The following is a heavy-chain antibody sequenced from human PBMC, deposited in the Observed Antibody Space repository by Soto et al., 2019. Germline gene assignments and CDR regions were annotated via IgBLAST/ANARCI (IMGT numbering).Heavy chain of an antibody. V-gene: IGHV4-31*03. J-gene: IGHJ6*02. D-gene: IGHD7-27*01. CDR1: GGAIDRGGYY. CDR2: IYYTGSA. Sequence: SETLSLTCKVSGGAIDRGGYYWCWIRQHPGKGLEWIGHIYYTGSAYYKPSLTSRVSMSIDTSQNQFSLELISVTAADTAVYYCARVGTSYARRGLDVWGQGTTVTVSS. CDR3: ARVGTSYARRGLDV.